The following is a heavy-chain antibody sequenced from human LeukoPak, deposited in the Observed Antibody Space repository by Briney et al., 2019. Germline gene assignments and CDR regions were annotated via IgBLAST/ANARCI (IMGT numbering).Heavy chain of an antibody. CDR1: GGTFSSYA. CDR3: ARERGGSSWYKHGLDFDY. V-gene: IGHV1-69*04. CDR2: IIPILGIA. D-gene: IGHD6-13*01. Sequence: ASVKVSCKASGGTFSSYAISWVRQAPGQGLEWMGRIIPILGIANYAQKFQGRVTITADKSTSTAYMELSSLRSEDTAVYYCARERGGSSWYKHGLDFDYWGQGTLVTVSS. J-gene: IGHJ4*02.